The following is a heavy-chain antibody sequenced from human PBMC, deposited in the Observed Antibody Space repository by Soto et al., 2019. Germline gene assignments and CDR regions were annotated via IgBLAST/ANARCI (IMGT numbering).Heavy chain of an antibody. Sequence: GSLRLSCAASGFTFSGYYMSWIRQAPGKGLEWVSYISSSSSYTNYADSVKGRFTISRDNAKNSLYLRMNSLRAEDTAVYYCARTSLNASGYYYGMDVWGQGTTVTVSS. CDR2: ISSSSSYT. J-gene: IGHJ6*02. D-gene: IGHD2-2*01. CDR3: ARTSLNASGYYYGMDV. CDR1: GFTFSGYY. V-gene: IGHV3-11*06.